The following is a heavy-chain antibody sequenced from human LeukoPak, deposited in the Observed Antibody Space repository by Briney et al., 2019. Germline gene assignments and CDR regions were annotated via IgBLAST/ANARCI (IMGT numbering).Heavy chain of an antibody. V-gene: IGHV3-23*01. CDR2: VSGSGDGT. J-gene: IGHJ4*02. Sequence: GGSLRLSCVASGFTFTNAWMNWVRQAPGKGLEWVSSVSGSGDGTYYADSVKGRFTISRDNSKKTLDLHMDSLRAEDTAVYYCAKERLGGNYGDYAVDYWGQGTMVTVSS. D-gene: IGHD4-17*01. CDR1: GFTFTNAW. CDR3: AKERLGGNYGDYAVDY.